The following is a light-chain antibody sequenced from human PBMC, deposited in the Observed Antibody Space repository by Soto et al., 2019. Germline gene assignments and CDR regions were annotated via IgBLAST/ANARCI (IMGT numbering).Light chain of an antibody. CDR1: QSVSSN. J-gene: IGKJ4*01. V-gene: IGKV3-15*01. CDR2: GAS. Sequence: EILMTQSPATLSVSPGERATLSCRASQSVSSNLAWYQQKPGQAPRLLIYGASTRATGIPARFSGSGSGTQFTLTISSLQSEDFAFYYCQQYNNWLPLTFGGGTKVEIK. CDR3: QQYNNWLPLT.